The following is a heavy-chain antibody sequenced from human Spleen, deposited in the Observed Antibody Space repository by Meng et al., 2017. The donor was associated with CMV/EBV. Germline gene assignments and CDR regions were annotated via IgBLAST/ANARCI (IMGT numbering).Heavy chain of an antibody. CDR3: AKGESCSSTSCYMGWFDP. D-gene: IGHD2-2*02. V-gene: IGHV3-23*01. J-gene: IGHJ5*02. CDR2: ISGSGGST. Sequence: GGSLRLSCAASGFTFSSYAMSWVRQAPGKGLEWVSAISGSGGSTYYADSVKGRFTISRDNSKNTLYLQMNSLRAEDTAVYYCAKGESCSSTSCYMGWFDPWGQGTLVTVSS. CDR1: GFTFSSYA.